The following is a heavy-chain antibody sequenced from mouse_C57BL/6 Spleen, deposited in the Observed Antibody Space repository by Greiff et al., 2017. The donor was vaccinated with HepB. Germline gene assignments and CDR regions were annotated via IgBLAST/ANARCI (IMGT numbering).Heavy chain of an antibody. CDR2: ISSGGSYT. Sequence: VQLQQSGGDLVKPGGSLKLSCAASGFTFSSYGMSWVRQTPDKRLEWVATISSGGSYTYYPDSVKGRFTISRDNAKNTLYLQMSSLKSEDTAMYYCARHGVDYFDYWGQGTTLTVSS. J-gene: IGHJ2*01. CDR3: ARHGVDYFDY. D-gene: IGHD1-1*02. V-gene: IGHV5-6*01. CDR1: GFTFSSYG.